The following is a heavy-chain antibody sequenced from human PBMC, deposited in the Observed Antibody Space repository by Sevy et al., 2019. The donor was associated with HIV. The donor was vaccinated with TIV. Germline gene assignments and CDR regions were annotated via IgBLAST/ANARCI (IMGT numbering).Heavy chain of an antibody. V-gene: IGHV4-4*02. CDR3: ARGTAMAGLYYYYYMDV. Sequence: SETLSLTCAVSGGSISSSNWWSWVRQPPGKGLEWIGEIYRSGSTNYNPSLKSRVTISVDKSKNQFSLKLSSVTAAETAVYYCARGTAMAGLYYYYYMDVWGKGTTVTVSS. J-gene: IGHJ6*03. CDR2: IYRSGST. CDR1: GGSISSSNW. D-gene: IGHD5-18*01.